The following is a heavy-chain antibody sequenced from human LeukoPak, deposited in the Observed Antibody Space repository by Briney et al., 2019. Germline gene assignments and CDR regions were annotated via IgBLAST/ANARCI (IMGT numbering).Heavy chain of an antibody. V-gene: IGHV4-4*07. D-gene: IGHD3-10*01. CDR1: GGSISSYY. Sequence: SETLSLTCTVSGGSISSYYWNWIRQPAGKGLEWIGRIYASGSTNYNPSLKSRLTMSLETSKNQFSLKLSSVTAADTAVYYCARAVGSGSFHTYYYYMDVWGKGTTVTISS. CDR2: IYASGST. CDR3: ARAVGSGSFHTYYYYMDV. J-gene: IGHJ6*03.